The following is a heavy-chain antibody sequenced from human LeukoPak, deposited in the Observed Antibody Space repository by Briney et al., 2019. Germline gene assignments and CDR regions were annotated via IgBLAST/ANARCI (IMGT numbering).Heavy chain of an antibody. CDR3: ARRPGVNTFWYFDL. Sequence: SETLSLTCTVSGGSISTSSYYWDWIRQPPGKGLEWIGSIFYSGSSFYNPSLKSRVTISVDTSKNQVSLKLTSVTAADTAVYFCARRPGVNTFWYFDLWGRGTLVTVSS. J-gene: IGHJ2*01. CDR1: GGSISTSSYY. CDR2: IFYSGSS. V-gene: IGHV4-39*01. D-gene: IGHD2/OR15-2a*01.